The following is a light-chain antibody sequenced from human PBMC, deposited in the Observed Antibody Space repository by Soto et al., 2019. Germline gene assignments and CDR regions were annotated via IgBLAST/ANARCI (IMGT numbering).Light chain of an antibody. CDR2: DSI. CDR1: SSNVGAGYE. V-gene: IGLV1-40*01. J-gene: IGLJ3*02. CDR3: QSYDSSLSGAV. Sequence: QAVVTQPPSVSGAPGQRITISCTGSSSNVGAGYEVHWYQQLPGTAPKLLIYDSINRPSGVPDRFSGSKSGTSASLAITGLQAEDEADYYCQSYDSSLSGAVFGGGTQLTVL.